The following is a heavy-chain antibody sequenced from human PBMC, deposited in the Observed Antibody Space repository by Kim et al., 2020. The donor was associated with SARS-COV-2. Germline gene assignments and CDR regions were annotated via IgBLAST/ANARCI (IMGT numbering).Heavy chain of an antibody. J-gene: IGHJ4*02. CDR1: GGPISNSVYY. CDR2: IYYSGSA. D-gene: IGHD3-10*01. CDR3: ARDYGAESYYNY. Sequence: SETLSLTCTVSGGPISNSVYYWGWIRQPPGKGLEWIGSIYYSGSAFYNPSLKSRLTISVDTSKNQFSLQLSSVTAADTAVYYCARDYGAESYYNYWGLGT. V-gene: IGHV4-39*07.